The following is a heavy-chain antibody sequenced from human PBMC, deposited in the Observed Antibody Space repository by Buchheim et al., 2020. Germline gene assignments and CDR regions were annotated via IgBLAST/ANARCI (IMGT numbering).Heavy chain of an antibody. Sequence: EVQLLESGGGLVQPGGSLRLSCAASGFTFSSYAMSWVRQAPGKGLEWVSAISGSGGSTYYADSVKGRFTISRDNSKNTLYLQMNSLRAEDTAVYYCAKDSLQWLVRYYYYYGMDVWGQGTT. D-gene: IGHD6-19*01. CDR1: GFTFSSYA. V-gene: IGHV3-23*01. CDR3: AKDSLQWLVRYYYYYGMDV. J-gene: IGHJ6*02. CDR2: ISGSGGST.